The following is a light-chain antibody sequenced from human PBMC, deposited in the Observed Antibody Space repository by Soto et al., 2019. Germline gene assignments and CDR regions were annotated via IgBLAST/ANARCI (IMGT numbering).Light chain of an antibody. V-gene: IGKV3-15*01. CDR2: GAS. Sequence: EIVMTQSPATLSVSPGERATLSCRASESVSSSLAWYQQAPGQAPRLLFYGASTRATGIPARFGGSGSGTEFTLTISSLQSEDFAVYYCQQYKNSPFTFGQGTKLEIK. J-gene: IGKJ2*01. CDR3: QQYKNSPFT. CDR1: ESVSSS.